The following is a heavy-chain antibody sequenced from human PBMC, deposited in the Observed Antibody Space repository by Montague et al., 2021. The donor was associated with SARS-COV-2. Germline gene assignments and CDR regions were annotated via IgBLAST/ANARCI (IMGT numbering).Heavy chain of an antibody. CDR3: AKDRVVPPDRNLDY. J-gene: IGHJ4*02. D-gene: IGHD2-2*01. V-gene: IGHV3-23*01. CDR1: GFSFSNYA. CDR2: ISNSGSKQ. Sequence: SVRLSCGASGFSFSNYAMRWVRQAPGKGLEWVSAISNSGSKQRYTDSVKGRFTISRDNSKNTLYLQMDSLRAEDTAVYYCAKDRVVPPDRNLDYWGQGTLVSVSS.